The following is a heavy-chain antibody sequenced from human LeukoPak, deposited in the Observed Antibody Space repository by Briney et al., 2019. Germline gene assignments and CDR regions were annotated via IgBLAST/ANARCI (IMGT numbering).Heavy chain of an antibody. CDR2: ISNDGSHQ. D-gene: IGHD5-18*01. CDR1: GFTFSIYG. V-gene: IGHV3-30*18. CDR3: AKERNPYTAMVTYFDY. Sequence: PGRSLRLSCAASGFTFSIYGMHWVRQAPGKGPQWVAAISNDGSHQYYMHSVKGRFTISSDNSKNTLYLQMTSLRPEDTAVYYCAKERNPYTAMVTYFDYWGQGTLVTVSS. J-gene: IGHJ4*02.